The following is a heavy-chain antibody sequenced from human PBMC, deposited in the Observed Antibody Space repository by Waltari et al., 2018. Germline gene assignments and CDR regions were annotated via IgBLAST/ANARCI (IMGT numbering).Heavy chain of an antibody. CDR1: GASVSSDFL. CDR2: IRGDGRN. D-gene: IGHD2-15*01. V-gene: IGHV4-4*02. J-gene: IGHJ4*02. Sequence: QLQLRQSGPGLVKPSDSLSLTCAVSGASVSSDFLWNWVRQPPGKGLEWIGQIRGDGRNNYNPSLESRFTLSMDTLNNQFSLKVSSVTAADTAVYYCARDRGRGLYLDSWGQGTLVTVS. CDR3: ARDRGRGLYLDS.